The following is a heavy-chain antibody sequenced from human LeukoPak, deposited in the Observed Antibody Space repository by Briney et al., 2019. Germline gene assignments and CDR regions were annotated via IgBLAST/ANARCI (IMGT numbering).Heavy chain of an antibody. CDR1: GFTISNIC. V-gene: IGHV3-7*04. D-gene: IGHD1-26*01. CDR3: ASDLLIGSYDY. J-gene: IGHJ4*02. Sequence: GSLTLSCAVSGFTISNICMTWVRQAPRPGLEWVANINRDGSDKYYVDSMNGRFTISRDNATNSLYLQMNSLRAEDTAVDYCASDLLIGSYDYWGQGTLVTVSS. CDR2: INRDGSDK.